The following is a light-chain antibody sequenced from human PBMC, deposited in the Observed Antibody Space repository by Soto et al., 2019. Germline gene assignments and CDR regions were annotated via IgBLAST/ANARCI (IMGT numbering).Light chain of an antibody. CDR3: SSYTTSSTLVV. V-gene: IGLV2-14*01. CDR1: SSDVGGYNY. J-gene: IGLJ2*01. Sequence: QSALTQPASVSGSPGQSITISCTGTSSDVGGYNYVSWFQQHPGTAPKLMIYEVNNRPSGVSNRFSGSKYGNMASLIISGLQAEDEADYYCSSYTTSSTLVVFGGGTQLTVL. CDR2: EVN.